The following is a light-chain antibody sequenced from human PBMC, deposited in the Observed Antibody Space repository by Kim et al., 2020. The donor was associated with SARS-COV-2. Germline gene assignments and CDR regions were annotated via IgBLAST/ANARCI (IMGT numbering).Light chain of an antibody. CDR2: QDT. CDR1: KLGGKY. Sequence: SYELTQPPSVSVSPGQTASITCPGDKLGGKYASWYQQKPGQSPVLVIYQDTKRPSGIPERFSGSNSGNTATLTISGTQAMDEADYYCQAWDSSTAVFGGGTQLTVL. J-gene: IGLJ2*01. CDR3: QAWDSSTAV. V-gene: IGLV3-1*01.